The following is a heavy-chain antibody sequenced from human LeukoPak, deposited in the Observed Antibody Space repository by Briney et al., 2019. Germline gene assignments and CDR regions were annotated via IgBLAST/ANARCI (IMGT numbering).Heavy chain of an antibody. Sequence: PSETLSLTCTVSGGSISSSSYYWGWIRQPPGKGLEWIGNIYYSGSTYYNPSLKSRVTISVDTSKNQFSLKLSSVTAADTAVYYCASRGAITMVRGVIDYWGQGTLVTVSS. CDR1: GGSISSSSYY. J-gene: IGHJ4*02. D-gene: IGHD3-10*01. CDR3: ASRGAITMVRGVIDY. V-gene: IGHV4-39*01. CDR2: IYYSGST.